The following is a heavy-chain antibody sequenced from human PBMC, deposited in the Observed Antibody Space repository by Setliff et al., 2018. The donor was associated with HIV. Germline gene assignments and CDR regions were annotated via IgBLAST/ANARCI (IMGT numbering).Heavy chain of an antibody. D-gene: IGHD6-19*01. Sequence: LSLTCAVYGGSFSDYYWTWIRQSPGKGLEWIGEINHRGSTNYNPSLKSRVTVSVDTSKNQFSLKLSSVTAADTAVYYCARGGYSSGWSDMDVWGKGTTVTVSS. V-gene: IGHV4-34*01. J-gene: IGHJ6*03. CDR3: ARGGYSSGWSDMDV. CDR2: INHRGST. CDR1: GGSFSDYY.